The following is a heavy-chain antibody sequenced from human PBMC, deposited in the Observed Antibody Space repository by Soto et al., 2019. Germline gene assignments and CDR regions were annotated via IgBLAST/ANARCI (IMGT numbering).Heavy chain of an antibody. D-gene: IGHD1-7*01. Sequence: EVQLVESGGGLVKPGGSLGLSGAASGSTFISYSMNWVRQAPGKGLEWVSSISSSSSYIYYADSVKGRFTISRDNAKNSLYLQMNSLRAEDTAVYYCARMAGTTSYWGQGTLVTVSS. CDR2: ISSSSSYI. V-gene: IGHV3-21*01. CDR1: GSTFISYS. CDR3: ARMAGTTSY. J-gene: IGHJ4*02.